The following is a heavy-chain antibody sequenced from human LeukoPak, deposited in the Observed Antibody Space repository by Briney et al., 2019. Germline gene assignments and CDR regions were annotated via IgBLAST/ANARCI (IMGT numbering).Heavy chain of an antibody. V-gene: IGHV3-30*02. CDR1: GFTFSSYG. CDR2: IRYDGSNK. J-gene: IGHJ4*02. Sequence: GGSLRLSCAASGFTFSSYGMHWVRQAPGKGLEWVAFIRYDGSNKYYADSVKGRFTISRDNSKNTLYLQMNSLRAEDTAVYYCARVRGIAAAGTWDYWGQGTLVTVSS. D-gene: IGHD6-13*01. CDR3: ARVRGIAAAGTWDY.